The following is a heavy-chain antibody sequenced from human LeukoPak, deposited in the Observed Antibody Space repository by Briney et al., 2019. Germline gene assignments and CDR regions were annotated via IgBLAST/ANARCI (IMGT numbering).Heavy chain of an antibody. D-gene: IGHD1-26*01. J-gene: IGHJ4*02. Sequence: GGSLRLSCAAAGFTFSSYAMHWVRQAPGKGLEWVAVISYDGSNKYYADSVKGRFTISRDNSKNTLYLQMNSRRAEDTAVYYCARDTRYSGSYHFDYWGQGTLVTVSS. CDR1: GFTFSSYA. V-gene: IGHV3-30-3*01. CDR3: ARDTRYSGSYHFDY. CDR2: ISYDGSNK.